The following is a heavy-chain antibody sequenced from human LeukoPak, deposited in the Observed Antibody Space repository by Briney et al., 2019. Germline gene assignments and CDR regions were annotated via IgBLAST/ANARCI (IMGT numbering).Heavy chain of an antibody. J-gene: IGHJ4*02. CDR2: IYYSGST. D-gene: IGHD2-2*01. CDR1: GGSISRYY. Sequence: SQTLSLTCTVSGGSISRYYWSWIRQPPGKGLEWIEYIYYSGSTNYNPSLKSRVTISVDTSKNQFSLKLNSVTAADTAVYYCAREGTSGDFDYWGQGTLVTVSS. CDR3: AREGTSGDFDY. V-gene: IGHV4-59*01.